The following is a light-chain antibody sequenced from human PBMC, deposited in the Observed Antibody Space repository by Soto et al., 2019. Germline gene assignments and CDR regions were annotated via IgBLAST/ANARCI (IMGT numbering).Light chain of an antibody. CDR2: DVN. J-gene: IGLJ1*01. Sequence: QSVLTQPASVSGSPGQSITISCTGTSSDVGGYNYVSWYQQLPGKAPKLIIYDVNNRPSGVSNRFSASKSANAASLTISGLHAEDEADYYCTSYTSSNSLYVFGTGTKVTVL. CDR3: TSYTSSNSLYV. V-gene: IGLV2-14*03. CDR1: SSDVGGYNY.